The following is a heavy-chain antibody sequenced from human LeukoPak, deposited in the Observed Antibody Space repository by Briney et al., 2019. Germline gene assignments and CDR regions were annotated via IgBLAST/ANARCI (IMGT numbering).Heavy chain of an antibody. V-gene: IGHV3-20*04. CDR2: INWNGGST. CDR1: GFTFDDYG. Sequence: PGGSLRLSCAASGFTFDDYGMSWVRQAPGKGLEWVSGINWNGGSTGYADSVKGRFTISRDNAKNSLYLQMNSLRAEDTAVYYCARDHCGGNNCYPAWLFDYWGQGTLVTVSS. CDR3: ARDHCGGNNCYPAWLFDY. J-gene: IGHJ4*02. D-gene: IGHD2-15*01.